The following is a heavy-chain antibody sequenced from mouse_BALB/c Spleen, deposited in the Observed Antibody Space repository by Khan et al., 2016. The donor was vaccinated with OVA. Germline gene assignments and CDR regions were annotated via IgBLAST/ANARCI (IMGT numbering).Heavy chain of an antibody. Sequence: EVQLQESGPSLVKPSQTLSLTCSVTGDTITSGYWSWIRKFPGNKLEYMGYMIYTGYTDYNPSLKSRIAITRHTSRNQYYLQLNSVTAEDTATYYCARSTYRYAFAYWGQGTLVTVSA. J-gene: IGHJ3*01. D-gene: IGHD2-14*01. V-gene: IGHV3-8*02. CDR3: ARSTYRYAFAY. CDR2: MIYTGYT. CDR1: GDTITSGY.